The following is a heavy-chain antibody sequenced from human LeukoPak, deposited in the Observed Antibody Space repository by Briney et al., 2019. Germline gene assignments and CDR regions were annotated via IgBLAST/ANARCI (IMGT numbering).Heavy chain of an antibody. CDR2: ISGSGGST. V-gene: IGHV3-23*01. Sequence: GGSLRLSCAASGFTFSSYAMSWVRQAPGKGLEWVSAISGSGGSTYYADSVKGRFTISRDNSKNTLYLQMNSLRDEDPAIYYCAKGLGDFGRTGAFDIWGLGTMVTVSS. D-gene: IGHD2-21*02. CDR3: AKGLGDFGRTGAFDI. J-gene: IGHJ3*02. CDR1: GFTFSSYA.